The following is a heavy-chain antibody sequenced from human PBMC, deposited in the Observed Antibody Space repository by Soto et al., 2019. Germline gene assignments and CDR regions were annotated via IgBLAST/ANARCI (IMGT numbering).Heavy chain of an antibody. CDR3: AKLRGDYTVFDY. CDR2: IDGFSRDI. J-gene: IGHJ4*02. CDR1: GFAFSSYS. D-gene: IGHD4-17*01. V-gene: IGHV3-21*04. Sequence: GGSLRLSCVASGFAFSSYSMNWVRQAPGKGLEWVSSIDGFSRDIHYADSARGRFTISRDNSKKSLHLQMNSLRAEDTAVYYCAKLRGDYTVFDYWGQGARVTVSS.